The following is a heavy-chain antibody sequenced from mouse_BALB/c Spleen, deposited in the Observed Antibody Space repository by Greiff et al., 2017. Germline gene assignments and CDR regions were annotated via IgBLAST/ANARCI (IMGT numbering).Heavy chain of an antibody. CDR1: GFSLTSYG. CDR3: ARDMGSAWFAY. V-gene: IGHV2-9*02. Sequence: QVQLKESGPGLVAPSQSLSITCTVSGFSLTSYGVHWVRQPPGKGLEWLGVIWAGGSTNYNSALMSRLSISKDNSKSQVFLKMNSLQTDDTAMYYCARDMGSAWFAYWGQGTLVTVSA. J-gene: IGHJ3*01. CDR2: IWAGGST. D-gene: IGHD1-1*02.